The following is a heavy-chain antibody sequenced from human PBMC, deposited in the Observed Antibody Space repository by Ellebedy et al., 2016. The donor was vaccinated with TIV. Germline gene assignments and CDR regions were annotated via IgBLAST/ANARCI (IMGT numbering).Heavy chain of an antibody. J-gene: IGHJ3*02. Sequence: SETLSLTCTVSGGSISSYYWSWIRQPPGKGLEWIGYIYYSGSTNYNPSLKSRVTISVDTSKNQFSLKLSSVTAADTAVYYCAIARGSSGFNYGAFDIWGQGTMVTVSS. CDR2: IYYSGST. D-gene: IGHD3-3*01. CDR1: GGSISSYY. V-gene: IGHV4-59*01. CDR3: AIARGSSGFNYGAFDI.